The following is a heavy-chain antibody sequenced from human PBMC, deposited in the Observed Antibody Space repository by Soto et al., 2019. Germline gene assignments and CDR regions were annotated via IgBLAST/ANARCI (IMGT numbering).Heavy chain of an antibody. CDR1: GFTLSSYW. CDR3: ARVNVGIWFASYYYYCMDV. V-gene: IGHV3-7*01. CDR2: IKQDGSEK. Sequence: SGGSLRLSCAASGFTLSSYWVSWVRQAPGKGLGWVANIKQDGSEKYYVDSVKGRFTISRDNAKNSLYLQMNSLRAEDTAVYYCARVNVGIWFASYYYYCMDVWGKGTTVTVSS. J-gene: IGHJ6*03. D-gene: IGHD3-10*01.